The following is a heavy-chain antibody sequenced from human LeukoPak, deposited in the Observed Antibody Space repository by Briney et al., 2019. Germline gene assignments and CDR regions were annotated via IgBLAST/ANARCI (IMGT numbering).Heavy chain of an antibody. J-gene: IGHJ4*02. CDR1: GFTFSSYG. D-gene: IGHD3-22*01. V-gene: IGHV3-73*01. CDR2: IRSKANSYAT. Sequence: GGSLRLSCAAPGFTFSSYGMHWVRQASGKGLEWVGRIRSKANSYATAYAASVKGRFTISRDDSKNTAYLQMNSLKTEDTAVYYCTRWEYYYDSSGYYYDNYWGQGTLVTVSS. CDR3: TRWEYYYDSSGYYYDNY.